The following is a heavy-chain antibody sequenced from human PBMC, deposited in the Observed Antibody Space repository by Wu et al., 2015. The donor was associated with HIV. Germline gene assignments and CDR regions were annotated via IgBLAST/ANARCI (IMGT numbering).Heavy chain of an antibody. V-gene: IGHV1-2*02. CDR1: GYTFTDFF. CDR3: ARVEYQMLAYFDS. D-gene: IGHD2/OR15-2a*01. Sequence: QVQLVQSGAEVKKPGASVKVSCKASGYTFTDFFIHWVRQAPGQGLEWMGWINPNSGDTEFAQRFQGRVTMTRDTSIRTAYMGLSSLTSDDTAIYYCARVEYQMLAYFDSWGQGTLISVSS. J-gene: IGHJ4*02. CDR2: INPNSGDT.